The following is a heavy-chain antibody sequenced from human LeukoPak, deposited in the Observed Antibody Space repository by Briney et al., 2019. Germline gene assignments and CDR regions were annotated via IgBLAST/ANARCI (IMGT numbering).Heavy chain of an antibody. J-gene: IGHJ3*02. CDR3: ARVWVSRKLRQRAAFDI. CDR2: IYHSGST. Sequence: PSGTLSLTCAVSGGSISSSNWWSWVRQPPGKGLEWIGEIYHSGSTNYNPSLKSRVTISVDTSKNQFSLKLSSVTAADTAVYYCARVWVSRKLRQRAAFDIWGQGTMVTVSS. V-gene: IGHV4-4*02. CDR1: GGSISSSNW. D-gene: IGHD1-14*01.